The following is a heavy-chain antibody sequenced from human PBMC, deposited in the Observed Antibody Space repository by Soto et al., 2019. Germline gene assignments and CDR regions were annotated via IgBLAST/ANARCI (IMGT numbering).Heavy chain of an antibody. V-gene: IGHV3-21*04. CDR3: TRDASRDSSARGWFDP. D-gene: IGHD6-13*01. Sequence: GGSLRLSCAASGFTFRSFTMNWVRQAPGKGLEWVSTISRNSAYIYYTDALRGRFTISRDNAKNSLHLQMNSLRAEDTAVYYCTRDASRDSSARGWFDPWGQGTLVTVSS. J-gene: IGHJ5*02. CDR1: GFTFRSFT. CDR2: ISRNSAYI.